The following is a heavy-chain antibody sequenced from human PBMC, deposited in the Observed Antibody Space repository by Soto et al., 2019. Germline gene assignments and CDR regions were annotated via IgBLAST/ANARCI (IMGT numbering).Heavy chain of an antibody. V-gene: IGHV1-18*01. CDR3: ARGGCSGGSCYSAFDY. CDR2: ISAYNGNT. J-gene: IGHJ4*02. Sequence: PPASVKVSCKASGYTFTSYGISWVRQAPGQGLEWMGWISAYNGNTNYAQNLQGRVTMTTDTSTSTAYMELRSLRSDDTAVYYCARGGCSGGSCYSAFDYRGQGTLLTVSS. CDR1: GYTFTSYG. D-gene: IGHD2-15*01.